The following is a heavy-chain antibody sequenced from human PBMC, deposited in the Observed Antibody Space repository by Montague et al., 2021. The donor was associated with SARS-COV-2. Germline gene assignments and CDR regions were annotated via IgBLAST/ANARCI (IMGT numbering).Heavy chain of an antibody. J-gene: IGHJ4*02. Sequence: PALVKSTQTLPLTCTFSGFSLSTSGMCVSWIRQPPGKALEWLARLAWADDKYYSTSLKTRLTISKDTSKNQVVLTMTNMDPVDTATYYCARASLAWLDYWGQGTLVTVSS. CDR3: ARASLAWLDY. D-gene: IGHD5-24*01. CDR2: LAWADDK. V-gene: IGHV2-70*11. CDR1: GFSLSTSGMC.